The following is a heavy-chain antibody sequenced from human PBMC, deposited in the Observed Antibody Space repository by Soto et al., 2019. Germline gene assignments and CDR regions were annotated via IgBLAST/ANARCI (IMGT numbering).Heavy chain of an antibody. V-gene: IGHV4-59*08. Sequence: QVQLQESGPGLVKPSETLSLTCTVSGGSISSYYWSWIRQPPGKELEWIGYIYSTGSTNYNPSLKSSSTLSVDTSKNQFSLKLSSVTAADTAVYYCARVRYYYDSSGYRRNWFDPWGQGTLDTVSS. D-gene: IGHD3-22*01. CDR2: IYSTGST. J-gene: IGHJ5*02. CDR3: ARVRYYYDSSGYRRNWFDP. CDR1: GGSISSYY.